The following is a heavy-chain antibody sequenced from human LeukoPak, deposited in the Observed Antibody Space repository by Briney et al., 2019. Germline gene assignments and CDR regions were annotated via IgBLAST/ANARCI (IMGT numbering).Heavy chain of an antibody. D-gene: IGHD5-18*01. CDR2: MSESGGNT. CDR3: AKERGFSYGAFDF. Sequence: GGSLRLSCAASGFSFSSYVMSWVRQAPGKGLERVSSMSESGGNTNYADSVKGRFTISRDNSKNTLSLQMNSLRAEDTAVYYCAKERGFSYGAFDFWGQGTLVTVSS. V-gene: IGHV3-23*01. J-gene: IGHJ4*02. CDR1: GFSFSSYV.